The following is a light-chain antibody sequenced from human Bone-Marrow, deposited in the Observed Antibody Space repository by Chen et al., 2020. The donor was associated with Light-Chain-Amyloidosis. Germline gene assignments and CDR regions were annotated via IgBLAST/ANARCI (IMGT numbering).Light chain of an antibody. CDR3: QSYQGSSQGV. CDR2: EDD. J-gene: IGLJ3*02. CDR1: SASIATNY. Sequence: NFMMTQPHSVSESTGKTVIISCTRSSASIATNYVQWYQQRPGSSPTTVIYEDDQRTSGVPDRFSGSIDRSSNSASLTISGLKTEDEADYYCQSYQGSSQGVFGGGTKLTVL. V-gene: IGLV6-57*01.